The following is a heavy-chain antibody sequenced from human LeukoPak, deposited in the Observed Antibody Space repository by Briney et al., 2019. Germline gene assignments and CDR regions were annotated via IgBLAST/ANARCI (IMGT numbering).Heavy chain of an antibody. CDR3: ARGGGGVAGQLSPDY. D-gene: IGHD6-19*01. J-gene: IGHJ4*02. V-gene: IGHV1-46*01. Sequence: ASVKVSCKASEYTFTSYYRHWVRQAPGQGLEWMGIINPSGGSTSYAQKFQGRVTMTRDTSTYTVYMELSSLRSEDTAVYYCARGGGGVAGQLSPDYWGQGTLVTVSP. CDR1: EYTFTSYY. CDR2: INPSGGST.